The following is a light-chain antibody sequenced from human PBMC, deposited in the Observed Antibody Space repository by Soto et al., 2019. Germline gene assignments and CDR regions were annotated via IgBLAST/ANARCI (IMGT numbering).Light chain of an antibody. Sequence: IVLTQSPGTLSLSPGERATLSCRASQSVSSSYLAWYQQKPGQAPRLLIYGASSRATGIPDRFSGSGSGTDFTLTISRLEPEDFAVYYCQQYGSSPSITFGQGTRLEMK. CDR3: QQYGSSPSIT. CDR1: QSVSSSY. J-gene: IGKJ5*01. CDR2: GAS. V-gene: IGKV3-20*01.